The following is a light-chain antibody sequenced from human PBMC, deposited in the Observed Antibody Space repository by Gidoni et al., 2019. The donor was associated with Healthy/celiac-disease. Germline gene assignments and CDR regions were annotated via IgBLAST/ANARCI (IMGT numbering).Light chain of an antibody. CDR3: QQRGT. CDR2: DAS. V-gene: IGKV3-11*01. Sequence: EIVLTQSPATLSLSPGERATLSCRASQSVSSYLAWYQQKPGQAPRLLIYDASNRATGIPARFSGSGSVTDFTLTLSRLEPEAFAVYYCQQRGTFGPGTKVDIK. CDR1: QSVSSY. J-gene: IGKJ3*01.